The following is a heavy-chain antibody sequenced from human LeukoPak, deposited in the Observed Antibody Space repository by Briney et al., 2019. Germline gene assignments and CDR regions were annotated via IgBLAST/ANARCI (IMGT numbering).Heavy chain of an antibody. D-gene: IGHD2/OR15-2a*01. CDR2: INPSGDGT. Sequence: KVXCXASXYTFTXYXMHWVRQAPGQGLEWMGVINPSGDGTTYAQRFQGRVTMTRDTSTSTVHMELSSLRSEDTAVYYCARGQNKCLGHWGQGTLVTVSS. CDR3: ARGQNKCLGH. V-gene: IGHV1-46*01. CDR1: XYTFTXYX. J-gene: IGHJ4*02.